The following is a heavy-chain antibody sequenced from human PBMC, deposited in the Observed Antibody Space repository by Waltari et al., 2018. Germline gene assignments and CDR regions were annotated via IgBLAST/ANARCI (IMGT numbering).Heavy chain of an antibody. Sequence: QVQLQESGPGLVKPSETLSLTCTVSGGAISSYYWSWIRQPPGKGLEWIGYIYYSGSTNYNPSLKSRVTISVDTSKNQFSLKLSSVTAADTAVYYCARGSDYYGDLDYWGQGTLVTVSS. CDR3: ARGSDYYGDLDY. D-gene: IGHD4-17*01. J-gene: IGHJ4*02. V-gene: IGHV4-59*01. CDR1: GGAISSYY. CDR2: IYYSGST.